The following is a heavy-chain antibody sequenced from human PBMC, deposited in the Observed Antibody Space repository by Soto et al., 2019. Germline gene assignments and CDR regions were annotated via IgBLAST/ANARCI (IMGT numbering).Heavy chain of an antibody. CDR3: ARGPIIAAVGTVGFDP. CDR2: INHSGST. D-gene: IGHD6-13*01. V-gene: IGHV4-34*01. CDR1: GGSFSGYY. Sequence: SDTLSLTCAVYGGSFSGYYWSWIRQPPGKGLEWIGEINHSGSTNYNPSLKSRVTISVDTSKNQFSLKLSSVTAADTAVYYCARGPIIAAVGTVGFDPWGQGTLVTVSS. J-gene: IGHJ5*02.